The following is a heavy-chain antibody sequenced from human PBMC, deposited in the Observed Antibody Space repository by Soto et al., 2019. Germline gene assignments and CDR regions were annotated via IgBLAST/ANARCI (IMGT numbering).Heavy chain of an antibody. CDR3: ARDGRFWGLRYGRGDAFGI. Sequence: SETLSLTCTVSGGSISSGGYYWSWIRQHPGKGLEWIGYIYYSGSTYYNPSLKSRVTISVDTSKNQFSLKLSSVTAADTAVYYCARDGRFWGLRYGRGDAFGIWGQGTMVTVSS. D-gene: IGHD2-21*02. V-gene: IGHV4-31*03. CDR2: IYYSGST. J-gene: IGHJ3*02. CDR1: GGSISSGGYY.